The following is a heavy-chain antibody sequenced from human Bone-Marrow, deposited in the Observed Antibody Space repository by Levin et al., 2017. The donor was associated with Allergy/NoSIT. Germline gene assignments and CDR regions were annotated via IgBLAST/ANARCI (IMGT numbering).Heavy chain of an antibody. CDR2: INAGNGNT. CDR3: ARDSSVFGSSSWGWGWFDP. V-gene: IGHV1-3*01. J-gene: IGHJ5*02. D-gene: IGHD6-13*01. Sequence: GASVKVSCKASGYTFTSYAMHWVRQAPGQRLEWMGWINAGNGNTKYSQKFQGRVTITRDTSASTAYMELSSLRSEDTAVYYCARDSSVFGSSSWGWGWFDPWGQGTLVTVSS. CDR1: GYTFTSYA.